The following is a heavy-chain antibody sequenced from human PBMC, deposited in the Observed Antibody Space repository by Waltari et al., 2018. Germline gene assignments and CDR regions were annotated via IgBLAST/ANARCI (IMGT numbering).Heavy chain of an antibody. Sequence: EVQLLESGGGLVQPGGSLRPSCAASGFTLSSYAMSWVRQAPGKGLEWVSVIYSGGSSTYYADSVKGRFTISRDNSKNTLYLQMNSLRAEDTAVYYCARSGGNLWAFDIWGQGTMVTVSS. D-gene: IGHD2-15*01. CDR1: GFTLSSYA. V-gene: IGHV3-23*03. J-gene: IGHJ3*02. CDR2: IYSGGSST. CDR3: ARSGGNLWAFDI.